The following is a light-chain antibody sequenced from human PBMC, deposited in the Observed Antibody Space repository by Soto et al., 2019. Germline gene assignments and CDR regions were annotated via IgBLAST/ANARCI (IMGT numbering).Light chain of an antibody. Sequence: DIVMTQSPLSLPVTPGEPASISCRSSQSLLHSNGYNYLDWYLQKPGQSPQLLIYLGSNRASGVPDRFSGSGSGTDFTLKISRVEAEDFGVYYCMQALQTPNTFGQGTKVEIK. CDR3: MQALQTPNT. CDR1: QSLLHSNGYNY. V-gene: IGKV2-28*01. J-gene: IGKJ1*01. CDR2: LGS.